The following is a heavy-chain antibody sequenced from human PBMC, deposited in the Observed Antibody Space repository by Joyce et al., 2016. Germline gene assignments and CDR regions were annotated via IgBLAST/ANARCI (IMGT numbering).Heavy chain of an antibody. CDR2: ISGYNGNT. V-gene: IGHV1-18*04. D-gene: IGHD5-24*01. J-gene: IGHJ4*02. CDR3: ARAGRNTQFYFDY. Sequence: QVQLVQSGAEMKKPGASVKVYCTASGYSFTRYGISWVRQAPGQGPEWVAWISGYNGNTRFAQKLQGRITITTDTSANTAYMDLMSLRSDDTAVYYCARAGRNTQFYFDYWGQGTLVTVS. CDR1: GYSFTRYG.